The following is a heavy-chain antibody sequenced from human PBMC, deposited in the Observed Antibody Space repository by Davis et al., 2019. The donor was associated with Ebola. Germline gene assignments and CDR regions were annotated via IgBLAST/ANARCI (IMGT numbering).Heavy chain of an antibody. Sequence: GESLKISCATSGFTFNNYAMNWVRQAPGKGLEWVSTIGSSGASTYYADSVKGRFTISRDNSKNTLYLQMNSLRVDDTAVYYCARGESIASRQTHFLGYWGQGTLVTVSS. CDR3: ARGESIASRQTHFLGY. V-gene: IGHV3-23*01. CDR2: IGSSGAST. D-gene: IGHD6-6*01. CDR1: GFTFNNYA. J-gene: IGHJ4*02.